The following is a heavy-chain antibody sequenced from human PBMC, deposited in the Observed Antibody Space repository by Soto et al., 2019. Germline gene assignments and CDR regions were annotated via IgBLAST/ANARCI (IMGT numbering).Heavy chain of an antibody. CDR2: IYYSGST. Sequence: SSLGWSRIIQNKKKGLEWIGYIYYSGSTNYNPSLKSRVTISVDTSKNQFSLKLSSVTAADTAVYYCARAPSRSSGCGGTRYYYYGMDGWGQGATVSVSS. J-gene: IGHJ6*02. V-gene: IGHV4-59*11. CDR1: SSLG. CDR3: ARAPSRSSGCGGTRYYYYGMDG. D-gene: IGHD6-13*01.